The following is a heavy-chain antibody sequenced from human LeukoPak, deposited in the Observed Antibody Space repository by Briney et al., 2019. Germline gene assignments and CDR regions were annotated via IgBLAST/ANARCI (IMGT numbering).Heavy chain of an antibody. V-gene: IGHV1-18*01. J-gene: IGHJ4*02. CDR3: ARVKSSSSPWGYFDY. CDR2: ISAYNGNT. Sequence: ASVKVSCKASGYTFTSYGISWVRQAPGQGLEWMGWISAYNGNTNYAQKLQGRVTMTTDTSTSTAYMELSSLRSEDTAVYYCARVKSSSSPWGYFDYWGQGTLVTVSS. D-gene: IGHD6-6*01. CDR1: GYTFTSYG.